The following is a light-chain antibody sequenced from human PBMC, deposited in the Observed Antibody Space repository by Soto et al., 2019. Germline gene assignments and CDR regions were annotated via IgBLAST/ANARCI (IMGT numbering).Light chain of an antibody. CDR1: QGISNY. CDR2: AAS. Sequence: DIQMTQSPSSLSASVGDRVTITCQASQGISNYLAWYQQKPGKVPKLLIYAASTLQSGVPSRFSGSGSGTDFTLTISSLQPEDVATYYCQKYNSAPCTFGPG. CDR3: QKYNSAPCT. V-gene: IGKV1-27*01. J-gene: IGKJ3*01.